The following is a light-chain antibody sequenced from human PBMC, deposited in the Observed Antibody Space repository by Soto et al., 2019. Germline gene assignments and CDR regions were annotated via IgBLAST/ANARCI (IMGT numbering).Light chain of an antibody. J-gene: IGKJ1*01. Sequence: EIVSTQSPATLSLSPGERATLSCGASQSVGTYLAWYQQKPGQAPRLLIYDASTRATGVPDRFSGSGSGTDFTLTISRLEPEDFAVYHCQQYGSLSWTFGQGTKVEIK. CDR1: QSVGTY. CDR3: QQYGSLSWT. CDR2: DAS. V-gene: IGKV3-11*01.